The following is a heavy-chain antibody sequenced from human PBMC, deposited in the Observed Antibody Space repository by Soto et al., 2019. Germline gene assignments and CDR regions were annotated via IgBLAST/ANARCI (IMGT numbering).Heavy chain of an antibody. D-gene: IGHD3-9*01. CDR2: INSDGSST. Sequence: GGSLRLSCAASGFTFSSYWMHWVRQAPGKGLVWVSRINSDGSSTSYADSVKGRFTISRDNAKNTLYLQMNSLRAEDTAVYYCAKRSHYDILTGYHFDYWGQGTLVT. V-gene: IGHV3-74*01. J-gene: IGHJ4*02. CDR3: AKRSHYDILTGYHFDY. CDR1: GFTFSSYW.